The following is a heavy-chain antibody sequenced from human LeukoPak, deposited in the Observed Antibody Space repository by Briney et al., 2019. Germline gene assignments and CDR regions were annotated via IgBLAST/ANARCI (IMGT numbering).Heavy chain of an antibody. J-gene: IGHJ4*02. CDR2: IYYSGST. V-gene: IGHV4-30-4*08. Sequence: SQTLSLTCTVSGGSISSGDYYWSWIRQPPGKGLEWIGYIYYSGSTYYNPSLKSRVTISVDTSKNQFSLRLSSVTAADTAVYYCTGGSYSRYFDYWGQGTLVTVSS. D-gene: IGHD1-26*01. CDR1: GGSISSGDYY. CDR3: TGGSYSRYFDY.